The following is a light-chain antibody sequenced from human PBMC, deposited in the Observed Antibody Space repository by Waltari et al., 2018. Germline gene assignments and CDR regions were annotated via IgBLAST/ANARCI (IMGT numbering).Light chain of an antibody. CDR2: SAS. CDR3: QQYNNWPTLT. CDR1: QGISTN. J-gene: IGKJ4*02. Sequence: EVLLTQSPATLSVSPGERATLSCRASQGISTNVAWYQQKPGQAPRLLIYSASTRTTDIPVRFRVSGCGTEFALTVSSLQSEASAVYYCQQYNNWPTLTFGGGTRVEIK. V-gene: IGKV3-15*01.